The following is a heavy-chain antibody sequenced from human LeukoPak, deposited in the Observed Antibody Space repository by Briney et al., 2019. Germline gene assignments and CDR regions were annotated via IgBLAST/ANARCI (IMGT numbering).Heavy chain of an antibody. CDR1: GGSISSYY. CDR2: IYYSGST. D-gene: IGHD4-17*01. Sequence: PSETLSLTCTVSGGSISSYYWSWIRQPPGKGLEWIGYIYYSGSTNYNPSLKSRVTISVDTSKNQLSLKLSSVTAADTAVYYCARYDYGDYNFDYWGQGTLVTVSS. V-gene: IGHV4-59*08. J-gene: IGHJ4*02. CDR3: ARYDYGDYNFDY.